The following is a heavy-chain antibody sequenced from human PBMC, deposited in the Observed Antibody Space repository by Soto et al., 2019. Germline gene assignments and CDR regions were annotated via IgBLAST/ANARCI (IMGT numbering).Heavy chain of an antibody. Sequence: PGGSLRLSCAASGFTFSSYAMSWVRQAPGKGLEWVSAISGSGGSTYYADSVKGRFTISRDNSKNTLYLQMNSLRAEDTAVYYCAKRSSKAGSGINSWFDPWGQGTLVTVSS. CDR2: ISGSGGST. V-gene: IGHV3-23*01. CDR3: AKRSSKAGSGINSWFDP. D-gene: IGHD3-10*01. CDR1: GFTFSSYA. J-gene: IGHJ5*02.